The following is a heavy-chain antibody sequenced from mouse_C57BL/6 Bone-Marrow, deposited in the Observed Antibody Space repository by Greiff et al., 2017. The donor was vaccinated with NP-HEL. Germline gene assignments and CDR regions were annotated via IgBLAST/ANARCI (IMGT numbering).Heavy chain of an antibody. Sequence: VQLQQPGTELVKPGASVKLSCKASGYTFTSYWMHWVKQRPGQGLEWIGNINPSNGGTNYNEKFKSKATLTVDKSSSTAYMQLSSLTSEDSAVYYCARGAIAMVTYFAYWGQGTLVTVSA. CDR2: INPSNGGT. J-gene: IGHJ3*01. CDR3: ARGAIAMVTYFAY. D-gene: IGHD2-1*01. CDR1: GYTFTSYW. V-gene: IGHV1-53*01.